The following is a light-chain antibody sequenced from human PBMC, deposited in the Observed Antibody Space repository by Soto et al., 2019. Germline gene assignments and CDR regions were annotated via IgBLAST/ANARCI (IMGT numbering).Light chain of an antibody. J-gene: IGLJ2*01. CDR2: DVS. CDR3: SSYTISSTLV. Sequence: QSALTQPASVSGSPGQSITISCTGTSSDVGSYNYVSWYQQHPGKAPKLIIYDVSNRPSGVSNRFSGSKSGNTASLTIYGLQAEDEADYYCSSYTISSTLVFGGGTKVTVL. V-gene: IGLV2-14*03. CDR1: SSDVGSYNY.